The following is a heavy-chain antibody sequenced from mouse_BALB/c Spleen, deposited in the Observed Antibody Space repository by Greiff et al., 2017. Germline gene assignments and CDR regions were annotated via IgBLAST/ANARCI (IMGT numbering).Heavy chain of an antibody. Sequence: EVKLVESGGGLVQPGGSLKLSCAASGFTFSSYTMSWVRQTPEKRLEWVAYISNGGGSTYYPDTVKGRFTISRDNAKNTLYLQMSSLKSEDTAMYYCARHLLMDYWGQGTSVTVSS. CDR1: GFTFSSYT. V-gene: IGHV5-12-2*01. J-gene: IGHJ4*01. CDR2: ISNGGGST. CDR3: ARHLLMDY.